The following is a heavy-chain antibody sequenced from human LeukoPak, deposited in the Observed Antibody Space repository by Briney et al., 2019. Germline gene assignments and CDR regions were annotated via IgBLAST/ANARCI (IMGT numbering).Heavy chain of an antibody. J-gene: IGHJ6*02. CDR1: GFTFSSYW. D-gene: IGHD3-16*01. CDR3: ARGGGLDV. Sequence: GGSLRLSCAASGFTFSSYWMNWARQAPGKGLEWVASINYNGNVNYYAASVKGRFTISSNNAKNSLYLQMSTLRAEDTAVDFCARGGGLDVWGQGVTVTVSS. V-gene: IGHV3-7*03. CDR2: INYNGNVN.